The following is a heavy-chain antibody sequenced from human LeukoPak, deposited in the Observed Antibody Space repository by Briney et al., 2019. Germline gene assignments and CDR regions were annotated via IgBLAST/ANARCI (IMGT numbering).Heavy chain of an antibody. Sequence: GGPLRLSFEASGFTFSSYAMSWFGQAPGKGLEWFSPISGSGDSTYYGDSVKGRFTISRDNSMNTLYLQMNSLRAEDTAVYYCAKTRPLDSSSWSHGDYWGQGTLVTVSS. D-gene: IGHD6-13*01. CDR1: GFTFSSYA. CDR3: AKTRPLDSSSWSHGDY. V-gene: IGHV3-23*01. J-gene: IGHJ4*02. CDR2: ISGSGDST.